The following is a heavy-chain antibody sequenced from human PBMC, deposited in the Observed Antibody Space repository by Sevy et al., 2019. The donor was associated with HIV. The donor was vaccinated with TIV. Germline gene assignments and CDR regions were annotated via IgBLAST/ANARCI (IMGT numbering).Heavy chain of an antibody. J-gene: IGHJ4*02. CDR3: VRNDGGSPEYFDS. CDR2: IHYRGST. V-gene: IGHV4-39*01. Sequence: SETLSLTCTISVSAASISSSNSYWGWIRQPPGKGLQWIGSIHYRGSTYYHPSLKSRVTISIDTSKNQLALELRSVTATDTTFYYCVRNDGGSPEYFDSWGQGILVTVSS. CDR1: AASISSSNSY. D-gene: IGHD2-15*01.